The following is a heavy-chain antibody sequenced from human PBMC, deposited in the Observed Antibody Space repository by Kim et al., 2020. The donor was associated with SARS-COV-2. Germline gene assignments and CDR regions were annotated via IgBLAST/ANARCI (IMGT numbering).Heavy chain of an antibody. CDR2: INPNSGGT. D-gene: IGHD5-12*01. Sequence: ASVKVSCKASGYTFTGYYMHWVRQAPGQGLEWMGWINPNSGGTNYAQKFQGWVTMTRDTSISTAYMELSRLRSDDTAVYYCARRGGGYDFDDAFDIWGQGTMVTVSS. CDR3: ARRGGGYDFDDAFDI. J-gene: IGHJ3*02. CDR1: GYTFTGYY. V-gene: IGHV1-2*04.